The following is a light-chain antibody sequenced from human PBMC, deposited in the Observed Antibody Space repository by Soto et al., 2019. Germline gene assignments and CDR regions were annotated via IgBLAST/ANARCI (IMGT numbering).Light chain of an antibody. CDR3: QQRSNWPRT. CDR2: DAS. CDR1: QSVRNY. J-gene: IGKJ2*02. Sequence: EIVLTQSPATLSLSPGERATLSCRASQSVRNYLAWYQQKPGQAPRLLIYDASNRATGIPTRFSGSGSGTDFTLPIRSLETEDFAFYYCQQRSNWPRTFGQGTKLEIK. V-gene: IGKV3-11*01.